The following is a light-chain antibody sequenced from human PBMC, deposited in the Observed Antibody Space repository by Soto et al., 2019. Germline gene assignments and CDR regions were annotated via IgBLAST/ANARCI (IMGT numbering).Light chain of an antibody. CDR3: QQYNDWPIT. CDR1: QSVGSL. V-gene: IGKV3-15*01. Sequence: EVVMTQSPATLSVSPGEGATLSCRASQSVGSLVAWYQQKPGQAPRLPIYRASTRATGIAARFTGSGSGTEFTLTISSLQTEDFAVYYCQQYNDWPITFGPGTRLEI. CDR2: RAS. J-gene: IGKJ5*01.